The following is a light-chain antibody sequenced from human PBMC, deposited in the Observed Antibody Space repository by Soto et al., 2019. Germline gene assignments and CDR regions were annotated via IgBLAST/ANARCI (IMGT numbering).Light chain of an antibody. CDR2: AAS. CDR1: QAIRSD. Sequence: AIQMTQSPSSLSANVGDRVTVTCRASQAIRSDLGWYQQKPGKAPNLLIYAASSLQSGVPPRFSGSGSGTDFTLTISSLQPEDFATYYCLQDYNYPRTFGQGTKVEVK. J-gene: IGKJ1*01. V-gene: IGKV1-6*01. CDR3: LQDYNYPRT.